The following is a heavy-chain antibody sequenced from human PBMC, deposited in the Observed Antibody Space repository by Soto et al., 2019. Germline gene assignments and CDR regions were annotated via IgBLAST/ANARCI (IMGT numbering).Heavy chain of an antibody. CDR1: GFTFSGST. CDR3: TGGYCTGGTCYSGYFQH. Sequence: EVQLVQSGGGLVQPGGSLKLSCAASGFTFSGSTVHWFCQASGEGLQWVGRIRSKANDYATTYIASVKGRFTISRDDSRNTAYLQMSDLKTEDTAVYYCTGGYCTGGTCYSGYFQHWGQGALVTVFS. CDR2: IRSKANDYAT. J-gene: IGHJ1*01. D-gene: IGHD2-15*01. V-gene: IGHV3-73*02.